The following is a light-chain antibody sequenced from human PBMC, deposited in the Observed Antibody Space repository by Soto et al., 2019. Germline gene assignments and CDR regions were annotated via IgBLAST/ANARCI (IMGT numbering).Light chain of an antibody. CDR2: RNN. V-gene: IGLV1-47*01. CDR3: AAWDDSLSVL. J-gene: IGLJ2*01. CDR1: SSNIGSYY. Sequence: QSALTQPPSASGTPGQRVTISCSGSSSNIGSYYVYWYQQLPGTAPKLLIYRNNERPSGVPDRFSGSKSGTSASLAISGLRSEDEADYYCAAWDDSLSVLFGGGTQLTVL.